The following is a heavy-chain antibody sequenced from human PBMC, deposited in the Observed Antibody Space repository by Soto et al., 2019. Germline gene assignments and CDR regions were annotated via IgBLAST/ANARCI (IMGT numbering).Heavy chain of an antibody. D-gene: IGHD2-8*01. V-gene: IGHV3-53*04. CDR3: ARGVCGKPSS. J-gene: IGHJ5*02. CDR2: IYSGGST. CDR1: GIIVKSNY. Sequence: EVQLVESGGGLVQPGGSLRLSCAASGIIVKSNYMNWVRQAPGQGLEWVSIIYSGGSTYYADSVKGRFTISRHDATETLYLQLSSMRSEGTATYHCARGVCGKPSSWGPATLVIVSS.